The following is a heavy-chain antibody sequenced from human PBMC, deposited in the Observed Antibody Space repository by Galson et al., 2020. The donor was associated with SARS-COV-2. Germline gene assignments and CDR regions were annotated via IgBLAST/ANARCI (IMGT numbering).Heavy chain of an antibody. CDR3: ARVQGSGWKAFDY. J-gene: IGHJ4*02. CDR1: GFSFSSYG. V-gene: IGHV3-48*02. D-gene: IGHD6-19*01. CDR2: FSASTSSI. Sequence: GESLKISCAASGFSFSSYGMNWVRQAPGKGLEWVSYFSASTSSIYYADSVKGRFTISRDNAKNSLYLQMNSLRDEDTAVYYCARVQGSGWKAFDYWGQGTLVTVSS.